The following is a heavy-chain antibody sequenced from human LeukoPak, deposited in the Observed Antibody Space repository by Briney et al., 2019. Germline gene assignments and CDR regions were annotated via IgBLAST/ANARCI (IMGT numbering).Heavy chain of an antibody. Sequence: GGSLRLSCAASGFTFSSYAMHWVRQAPGKGLEWVAVISYDGSNKYYADSVKGRFTISRDNSKNTLYLQMNSLRAEDTAVYYCARDQLGYCSSTSCYDLIFDYWGQGTLVTVSS. CDR2: ISYDGSNK. J-gene: IGHJ4*02. D-gene: IGHD2-2*01. CDR1: GFTFSSYA. V-gene: IGHV3-30-3*01. CDR3: ARDQLGYCSSTSCYDLIFDY.